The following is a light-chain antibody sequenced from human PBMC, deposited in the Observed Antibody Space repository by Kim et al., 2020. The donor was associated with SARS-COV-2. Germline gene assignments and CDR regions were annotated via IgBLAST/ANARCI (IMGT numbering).Light chain of an antibody. CDR2: GAS. CDR3: QQFGSSAGISAWT. J-gene: IGKJ1*01. CDR1: QSVSSSY. Sequence: EIVLTQSPDTLSLSPGERATLSCRAGQSVSSSYLAWYQQKPGQAPRLLIYGASNRATGIPDRFSGSGSGTDFTLTINRLEPEDFAVYYYQQFGSSAGISAWTFGQGTKVDIK. V-gene: IGKV3-20*01.